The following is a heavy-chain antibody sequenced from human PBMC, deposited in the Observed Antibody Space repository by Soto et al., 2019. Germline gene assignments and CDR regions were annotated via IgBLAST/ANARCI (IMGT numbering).Heavy chain of an antibody. J-gene: IGHJ5*02. CDR2: IYYSGST. CDR1: GGSISSGGYY. CDR3: ARVICGGDCSLPFSWFDP. Sequence: QVQLQESGPGLVKPSQTLSLTCTVSGGSISSGGYYWSWIRQHPGKGLEWIGDIYYSGSTYYNPSLQSRVTISGDTSKNQFSMKLSSVTAADTAVYYCARVICGGDCSLPFSWFDPWGQGTLVTVSS. D-gene: IGHD2-21*02. V-gene: IGHV4-31*03.